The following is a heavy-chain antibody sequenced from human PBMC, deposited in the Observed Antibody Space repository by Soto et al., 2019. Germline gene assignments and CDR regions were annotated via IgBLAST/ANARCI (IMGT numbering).Heavy chain of an antibody. CDR1: GFTFSSYA. CDR3: ARDGTWSLVKASVG. Sequence: EVQVLESGGGLVQPGGSLRLSCAASGFTFSSYAMTWVRQAPGKGLEWVSAISGSGDNTYYADSVKGRFTISRDNSKNTLYLQMNSLRAEDTAIYYCARDGTWSLVKASVGGGQGTLVTVSS. V-gene: IGHV3-23*01. J-gene: IGHJ4*02. CDR2: ISGSGDNT. D-gene: IGHD1-1*01.